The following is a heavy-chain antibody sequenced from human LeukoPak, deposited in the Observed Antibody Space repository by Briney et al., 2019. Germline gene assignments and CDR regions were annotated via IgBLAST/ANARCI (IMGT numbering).Heavy chain of an antibody. D-gene: IGHD4-17*01. CDR1: GGSISSYY. Sequence: SETLSLTCTVSGGSISSYYWSWIRQPPGKGLEWIGYIYYSGSTNYNPSLKSRVTISVDTSKNQFSLKLSSVTAADTAVYYCARASNDYGYYFYYMDVWGKGTTVTVSS. CDR3: ARASNDYGYYFYYMDV. CDR2: IYYSGST. V-gene: IGHV4-59*08. J-gene: IGHJ6*03.